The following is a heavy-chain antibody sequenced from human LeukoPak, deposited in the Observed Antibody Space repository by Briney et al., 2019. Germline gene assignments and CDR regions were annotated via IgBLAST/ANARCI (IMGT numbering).Heavy chain of an antibody. J-gene: IGHJ4*02. CDR2: IYYSGST. D-gene: IGHD3-9*01. CDR1: GGSITSGDYY. CDR3: ARDDILTGSIY. Sequence: SETLSLTCTVSGGSITSGDYYWSWMRQQLGKGLEWIGYIYYSGSTYYNPSLKSRATISVDTSKNQFSLKVYSVTAADTAVYYCARDDILTGSIYWGQGTLVTVSS. V-gene: IGHV4-31*03.